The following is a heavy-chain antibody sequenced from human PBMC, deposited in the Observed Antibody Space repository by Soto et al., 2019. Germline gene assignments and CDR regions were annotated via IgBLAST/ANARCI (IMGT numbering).Heavy chain of an antibody. Sequence: PSETLSLTGPVYVGSFSGYYWSWIRQPPGKGLEWIGEINHIGSTNYNPSLKIRVTISVDTSKNQFSLKLSSVTAADTAVYYCARGRGYDYVWGSYRPPLMDVWGQGTTVTVSS. D-gene: IGHD3-16*02. J-gene: IGHJ6*02. CDR3: ARGRGYDYVWGSYRPPLMDV. CDR1: VGSFSGYY. V-gene: IGHV4-34*01. CDR2: INHIGST.